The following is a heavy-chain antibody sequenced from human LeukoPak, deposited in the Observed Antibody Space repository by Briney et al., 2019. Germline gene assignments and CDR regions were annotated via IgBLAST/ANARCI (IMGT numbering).Heavy chain of an antibody. Sequence: SVKVSCKASGGTFSGYAISWVRQAPGQGLEWMGGIIPIFGTANYAQKFQGRVTITADKSTSTAYMELSSLRSEDTAVYYCARLYQSGYELYYFDYWGQGTLVTVSS. CDR2: IIPIFGTA. D-gene: IGHD5-12*01. V-gene: IGHV1-69*06. CDR3: ARLYQSGYELYYFDY. CDR1: GGTFSGYA. J-gene: IGHJ4*02.